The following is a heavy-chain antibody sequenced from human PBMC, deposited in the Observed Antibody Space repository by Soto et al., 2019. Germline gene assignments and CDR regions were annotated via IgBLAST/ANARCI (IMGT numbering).Heavy chain of an antibody. Sequence: QVQLVQSGAEVKKPGASVKVSCKASGYTFTSYDINWVRQATGQGLEWMGWMNPNSGNTGDAQKFQGRVTMTRNTSISTAYMELSSLRSEDTAVYYCARLGYSYGVYYYYGMDVWGQGTTVTVSS. V-gene: IGHV1-8*01. J-gene: IGHJ6*02. CDR3: ARLGYSYGVYYYYGMDV. D-gene: IGHD5-18*01. CDR1: GYTFTSYD. CDR2: MNPNSGNT.